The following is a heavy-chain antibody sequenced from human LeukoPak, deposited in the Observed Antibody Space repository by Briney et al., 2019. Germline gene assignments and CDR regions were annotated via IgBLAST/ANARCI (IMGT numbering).Heavy chain of an antibody. D-gene: IGHD6-13*01. CDR1: GGSISSGPYY. CDR2: IYYGENT. Sequence: PSETLSLTCTVSGGSISSGPYYWGWIRQPPGKGLEWIGNIYYGENTYYNPSLKSRVTISVDTSKNQFSLKLSSVTAADTAVYYCARDIAAAAHYMDVWGNGTTVTISS. J-gene: IGHJ6*03. CDR3: ARDIAAAAHYMDV. V-gene: IGHV4-39*02.